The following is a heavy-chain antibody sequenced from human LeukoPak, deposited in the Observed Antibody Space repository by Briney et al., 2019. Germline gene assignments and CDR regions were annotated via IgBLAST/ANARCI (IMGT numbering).Heavy chain of an antibody. V-gene: IGHV4-61*02. CDR2: IYTSGST. J-gene: IGHJ6*02. D-gene: IGHD6-19*01. Sequence: PSQTLSLTCTVSGGSISSGSYYWSWIRQPAGKGLEWIGRIYTSGSTNYNPSLKSRVTISVDTSKNQFSLKLSSVTAADTAVYYCARAIAVAGLGVVEYYGMDVWGQGTTVTVSS. CDR1: GGSISSGSYY. CDR3: ARAIAVAGLGVVEYYGMDV.